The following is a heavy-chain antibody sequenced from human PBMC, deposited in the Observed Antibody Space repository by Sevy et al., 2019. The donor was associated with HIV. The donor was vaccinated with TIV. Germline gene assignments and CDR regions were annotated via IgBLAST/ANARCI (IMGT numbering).Heavy chain of an antibody. CDR1: GFTFNIYN. D-gene: IGHD3-10*01. CDR3: ARAPYARGTYWSFDY. V-gene: IGHV3-21*01. CDR2: ISSSSSYI. J-gene: IGHJ4*02. Sequence: GGPLRLSCAASGFTFNIYNMNWVRQAPGKGLEWVSSISSSSSYIYYADSVKGRFTISRDNANNSLYLQMNSLRAEDTAVYYCARAPYARGTYWSFDYWGQGTLVTVSS.